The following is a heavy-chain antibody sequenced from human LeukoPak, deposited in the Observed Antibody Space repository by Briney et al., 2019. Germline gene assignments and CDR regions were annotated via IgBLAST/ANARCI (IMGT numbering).Heavy chain of an antibody. V-gene: IGHV3-74*01. CDR2: INSDGSST. CDR1: GFTFSSYW. CDR3: ARAGFYYDSSGSDAFDI. Sequence: GGSLRLSCAASGFTFSSYWMHWVRQAPGKGLVWVSRINSDGSSTSYADSVKGRLTISRDNAKSTLYLQMNSLRAEDTAVYYCARAGFYYDSSGSDAFDIWGQGTMVTVSS. D-gene: IGHD3-22*01. J-gene: IGHJ3*02.